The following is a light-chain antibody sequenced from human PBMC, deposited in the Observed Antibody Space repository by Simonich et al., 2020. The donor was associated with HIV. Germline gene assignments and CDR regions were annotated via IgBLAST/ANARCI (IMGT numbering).Light chain of an antibody. CDR2: KAS. CDR1: QSISSW. J-gene: IGKJ1*01. V-gene: IGKV1-5*03. Sequence: DIQMTQSPSTLSASVGDRVTTTCRASQSISSWLAWYQQKPRKAPKLLIYKASSLESGVPSRFSGSGSGTEFTLTISSLQPDDFATYYCQQYNSYVALGQGTKVEIK. CDR3: QQYNSYVA.